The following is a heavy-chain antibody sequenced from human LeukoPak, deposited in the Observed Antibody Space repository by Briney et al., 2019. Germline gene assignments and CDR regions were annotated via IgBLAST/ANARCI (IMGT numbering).Heavy chain of an antibody. CDR2: IKQDGSEK. CDR3: AREGSDWNYYYYMDV. Sequence: HPGGSLRLSCAASGFTFSSYWMSWVRQAPGKGLEWVANIKQDGSEKYYVDSVKGRFTISRDNAKNSLYLQMNSLRAEDTAVYYCAREGSDWNYYYYMDVWGKGTTVTISS. D-gene: IGHD6-19*01. CDR1: GFTFSSYW. J-gene: IGHJ6*03. V-gene: IGHV3-7*01.